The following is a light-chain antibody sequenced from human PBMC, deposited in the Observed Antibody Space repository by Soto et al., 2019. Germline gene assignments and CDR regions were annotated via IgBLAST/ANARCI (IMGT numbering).Light chain of an antibody. Sequence: VLTQSPDTLSLPPGERATLSCRAGQSISGTFLNWYQQKPGQAPRLLIYGASNRATGTPDRFSGSGSGTDFTLTIGSLQAEDVAVYYCQQYYSTPLAFGGGTKVDIK. J-gene: IGKJ4*01. CDR1: QSISGTF. CDR3: QQYYSTPLA. CDR2: GAS. V-gene: IGKV3D-7*01.